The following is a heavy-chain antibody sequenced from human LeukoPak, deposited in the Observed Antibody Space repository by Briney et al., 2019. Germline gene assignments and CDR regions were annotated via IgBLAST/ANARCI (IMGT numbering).Heavy chain of an antibody. D-gene: IGHD3-10*01. CDR3: ARDPGPITMVRGVIITWNV. CDR1: GLTFSSYW. Sequence: GGSLRLSCAASGLTFSSYWMSWVRQAPGKGLEWVANIKQDGSEKHYVDAVKGRFTISRDNAKNSLYLQMNSLRAEDTAVYYCARDPGPITMVRGVIITWNVWGKGTTVTISS. V-gene: IGHV3-7*01. J-gene: IGHJ6*04. CDR2: IKQDGSEK.